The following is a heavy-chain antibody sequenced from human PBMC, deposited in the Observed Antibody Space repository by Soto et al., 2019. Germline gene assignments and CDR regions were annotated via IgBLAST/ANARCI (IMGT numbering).Heavy chain of an antibody. Sequence: QVQLQQWGAGLLKPSETLSLTCAVYGGSFSGYYWSWIRQPPGKGLEWIGEINHSGSTNYKPSLKSRVTISVDTSKNQFSLKLSCVTAADTAVYYCSRGKGGSYYPGWFDPWGQGTLVTVSS. V-gene: IGHV4-34*01. CDR1: GGSFSGYY. CDR3: SRGKGGSYYPGWFDP. D-gene: IGHD1-26*01. CDR2: INHSGST. J-gene: IGHJ5*02.